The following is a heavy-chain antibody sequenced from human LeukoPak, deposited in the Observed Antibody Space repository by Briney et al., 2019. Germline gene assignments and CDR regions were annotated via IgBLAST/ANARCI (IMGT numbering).Heavy chain of an antibody. V-gene: IGHV3-23*01. CDR3: ARSSYSSSSSV. CDR1: GFTFSSYV. CDR2: ISNSGGST. D-gene: IGHD6-6*01. Sequence: HTGGSLRLSCAASGFTFSSYVMSWVRQAPGKGLEWVSSISNSGGSTYYADSVKGRFTISRDNSKNTLYLQINSLRAEDTAVYYCARSSYSSSSSVWGQGTMVTVFS. J-gene: IGHJ3*01.